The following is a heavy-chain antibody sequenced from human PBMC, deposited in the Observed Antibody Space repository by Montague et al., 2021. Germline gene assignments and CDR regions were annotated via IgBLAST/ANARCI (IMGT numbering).Heavy chain of an antibody. V-gene: IGHV4-34*01. D-gene: IGHD1-26*01. CDR1: GGTFSGYY. Sequence: SETLSLTCAVYGGTFSGYYWSWIRQPPGKGLEWIGEIHHSGSTNYNPSLKSRVTISVDTSKNQFSLKLSSVTAADTAVYYCARRKRILHRQPSISYYYYGMDVWGQGTTVTVSA. CDR3: ARRKRILHRQPSISYYYYGMDV. J-gene: IGHJ6*01. CDR2: IHHSGST.